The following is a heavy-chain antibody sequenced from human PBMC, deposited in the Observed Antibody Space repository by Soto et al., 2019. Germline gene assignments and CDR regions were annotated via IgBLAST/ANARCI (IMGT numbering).Heavy chain of an antibody. CDR3: ARYSGTYYVY. D-gene: IGHD1-26*01. CDR2: IYYSGST. V-gene: IGHV4-59*01. CDR1: GGSISNYY. Sequence: ETLSLTCTVSGGSISNYYWSWIRQPPGKGLEWIGFIYYSGSTSYNPSLKSRVTISVDTSKNQFSLNLSSVSAADTAVYYCARYSGTYYVYWGQGTLVTVSS. J-gene: IGHJ4*02.